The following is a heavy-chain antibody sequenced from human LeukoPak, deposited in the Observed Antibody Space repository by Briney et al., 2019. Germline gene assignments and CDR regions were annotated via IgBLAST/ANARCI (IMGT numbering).Heavy chain of an antibody. CDR2: IYTSGST. V-gene: IGHV4-4*07. CDR3: ARDAESDCSSTSCYDTNAFDI. J-gene: IGHJ3*02. Sequence: SETLSLTWTVSGGSISSYYWSWIRQPAGEGLEWIGRIYTSGSTNYNPSLKSRVTMSVDTSKNQFSLKLSSVTAADTAVYYCARDAESDCSSTSCYDTNAFDIWGQGTMVTVSS. CDR1: GGSISSYY. D-gene: IGHD2-2*01.